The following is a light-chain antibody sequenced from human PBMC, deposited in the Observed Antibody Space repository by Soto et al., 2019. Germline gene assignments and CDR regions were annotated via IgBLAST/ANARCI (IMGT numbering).Light chain of an antibody. CDR3: SSYSISTAYL. V-gene: IGLV2-14*01. CDR2: EVN. Sequence: SVLTQPASVSGSPGQSITISCTGTSSDVGGYDYVSWYQLHPGKAPKLMVFEVNNQPSGVSYRFSGSKSGNTASLTISGLQAEDEADYFCSSYSISTAYLFGTGTKVTVL. J-gene: IGLJ1*01. CDR1: SSDVGGYDY.